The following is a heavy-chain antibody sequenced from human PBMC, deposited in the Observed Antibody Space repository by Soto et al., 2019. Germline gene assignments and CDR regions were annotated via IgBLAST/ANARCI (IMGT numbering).Heavy chain of an antibody. V-gene: IGHV3-11*01. D-gene: IGHD3-3*02. CDR3: ARVSPPFDY. Sequence: QVQLVESGGGLVKPGGSLRLSFEASGFPLIAYYMSWIRQAPGKGLEWVSYIGSSGGPIYYADSVKGRFTISRDNAKNSLYLQMNSLRAEDTAVYYCARVSPPFDYWGQGTLVTVSS. CDR1: GFPLIAYY. J-gene: IGHJ4*02. CDR2: IGSSGGPI.